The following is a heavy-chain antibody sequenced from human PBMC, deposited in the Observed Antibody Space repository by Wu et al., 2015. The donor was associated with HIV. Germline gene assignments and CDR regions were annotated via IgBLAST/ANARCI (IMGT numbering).Heavy chain of an antibody. V-gene: IGHV1-2*02. J-gene: IGHJ6*03. CDR1: GYTFTGYY. Sequence: QVQLVQSGAEVKKPGASVKVSCKASGYTFTGYYMHWVRQAPGQGLEWMGWINPNSGGTNYAQKFQGRVTMTRDTSISTAYMELSRLRSDDTAVYYCARDQVSGDYYYYYMDVWGKGTTVTVSS. CDR2: INPNSGGT. CDR3: ARDQVSGDYYYYYMDV. D-gene: IGHD3-10*01.